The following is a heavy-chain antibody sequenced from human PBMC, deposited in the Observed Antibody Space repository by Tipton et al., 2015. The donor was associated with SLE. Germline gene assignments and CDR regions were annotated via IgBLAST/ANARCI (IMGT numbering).Heavy chain of an antibody. J-gene: IGHJ5*02. Sequence: TLSLTCTVSGRSISSHYWSWIRQPPGKGLDWIGYIHDSGTTNYKPSLKSRVTMSVDTSKNQFSLNLSSVTAADTSVYYCATLKQWGLGAYNWFDPWGPGTLVIVSS. D-gene: IGHD1-14*01. CDR1: GRSISSHY. V-gene: IGHV4-59*08. CDR2: IHDSGTT. CDR3: ATLKQWGLGAYNWFDP.